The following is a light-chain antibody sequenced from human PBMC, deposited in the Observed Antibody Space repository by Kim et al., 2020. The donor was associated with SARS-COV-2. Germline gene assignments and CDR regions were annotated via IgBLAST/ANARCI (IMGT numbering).Light chain of an antibody. V-gene: IGKV4-1*01. J-gene: IGKJ5*01. CDR1: QSVLYSSNNKNY. CDR3: QQYYSTPLT. CDR2: WAS. Sequence: ATINCKSSQSVLYSSNNKNYIAWYQQKPGQPPKLLIYWASTRESGVPDRFSGSGSGTDFTLTISSLQAEDVAVYYCQQYYSTPLTFGQGTRLEIK.